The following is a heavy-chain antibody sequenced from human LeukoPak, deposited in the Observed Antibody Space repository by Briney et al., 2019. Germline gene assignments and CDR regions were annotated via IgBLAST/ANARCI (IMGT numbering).Heavy chain of an antibody. CDR2: INSDGSST. V-gene: IGHV3-74*01. Sequence: GGFLRLSCAASGFTFSSYSMNWVRQAPGKGLVWVSRINSDGSSTSYADSVKGRFTISRDNAKNTLYLQMNSLRAEDTAVYYCARVNGGDFDYWGQGTLVTVSS. CDR3: ARVNGGDFDY. CDR1: GFTFSSYS. D-gene: IGHD4-23*01. J-gene: IGHJ4*02.